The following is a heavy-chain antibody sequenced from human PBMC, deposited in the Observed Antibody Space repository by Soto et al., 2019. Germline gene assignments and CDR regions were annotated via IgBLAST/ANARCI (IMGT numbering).Heavy chain of an antibody. CDR1: GFTFSSYA. CDR2: ISGSGGST. Sequence: PGGSLRLSCAASGFTFSSYAMSWVRQAPGKGLEWVSAISGSGGSTYYADSVKGRFTISRDNSKNTLYLQMNSLRAEDTAVYYCAKDRVRVNMIVVVIRPDAFDLWGQGTMVTVSS. V-gene: IGHV3-23*01. J-gene: IGHJ3*01. CDR3: AKDRVRVNMIVVVIRPDAFDL. D-gene: IGHD3-22*01.